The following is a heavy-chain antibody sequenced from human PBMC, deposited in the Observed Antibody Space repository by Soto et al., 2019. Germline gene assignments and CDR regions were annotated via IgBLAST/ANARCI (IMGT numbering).Heavy chain of an antibody. J-gene: IGHJ4*02. V-gene: IGHV3-21*01. CDR3: ARDNPVLAPSDY. CDR2: ISSSSSYI. D-gene: IGHD6-6*01. CDR1: GFTFSSYS. Sequence: GGSLRLSCAASGFTFSSYSMNWVRQAPGKGLEWVSSISSSSSYIYYADSVKGRFAISRDNAKNSLYLQMNSLRAEDTAVYYCARDNPVLAPSDYWGQGTLVTVSS.